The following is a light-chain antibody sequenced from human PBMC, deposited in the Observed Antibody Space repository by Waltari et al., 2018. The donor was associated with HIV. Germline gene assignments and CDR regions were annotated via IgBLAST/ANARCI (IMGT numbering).Light chain of an antibody. CDR2: LNSDGSH. J-gene: IGLJ3*02. CDR3: QTWGTGIGV. CDR1: SGHSSYA. V-gene: IGLV4-69*01. Sequence: QLVLTQSPSASASLGASVKLTCTLSSGHSSYAIAWHQQQPEKGPRYLMKLNSDGSHNKGDGIPDRFSGSSSGAECYLTISSLQSEDEADYYCQTWGTGIGVFGGGTKLTVL.